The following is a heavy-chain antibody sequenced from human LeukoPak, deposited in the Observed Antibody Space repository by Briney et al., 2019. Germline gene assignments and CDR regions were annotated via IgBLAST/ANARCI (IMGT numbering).Heavy chain of an antibody. V-gene: IGHV3-23*01. CDR1: GFTFSSYA. Sequence: GGSLRLSCAASGFTFSSYAMSWVRQAPGKGLEGVSAISGSGGSTYYADSVKGRFTISRDNSKNTLYLQMNSLRAEDTAVYYCAKSFSGMKFTIFGPPDYWGQGTLVTVSS. J-gene: IGHJ4*02. CDR2: ISGSGGST. CDR3: AKSFSGMKFTIFGPPDY. D-gene: IGHD3-3*01.